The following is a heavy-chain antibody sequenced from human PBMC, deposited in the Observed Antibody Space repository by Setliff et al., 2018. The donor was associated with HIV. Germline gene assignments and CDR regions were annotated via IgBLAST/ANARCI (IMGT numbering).Heavy chain of an antibody. CDR1: GYTFTNYA. Sequence: ASVKVSCKASGYTFTNYAIHWVRQAPGQRLEWMGWINPGNGNTKYSQKFQGRVTITRDTSGTTAYMELSSLRSEDTAIFYCARERIGGDDAFDIWGQGTMVTVSS. D-gene: IGHD2-21*02. CDR2: INPGNGNT. J-gene: IGHJ3*02. CDR3: ARERIGGDDAFDI. V-gene: IGHV1-3*01.